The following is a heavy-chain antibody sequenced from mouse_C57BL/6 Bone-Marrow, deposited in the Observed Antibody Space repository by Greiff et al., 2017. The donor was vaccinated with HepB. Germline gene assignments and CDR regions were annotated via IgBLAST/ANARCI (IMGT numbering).Heavy chain of an antibody. CDR1: GFTFSDYG. V-gene: IGHV5-17*01. CDR2: ISSGSSTI. Sequence: EVHLVESGGGLVKPGGSLKLSCAASGFTFSDYGVHWVRQAPEKGLEWVAYISSGSSTIYYADTVKGRFTISRDNAKNTLFLQMTSLGSEDTDMYYWARNGGLKYYFDYWGQGTTLTVSS. J-gene: IGHJ2*01. CDR3: ARNGGLKYYFDY.